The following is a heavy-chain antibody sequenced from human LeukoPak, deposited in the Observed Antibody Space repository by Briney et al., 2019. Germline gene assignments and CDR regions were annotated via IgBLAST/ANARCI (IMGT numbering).Heavy chain of an antibody. Sequence: GGSLRLSCAASGFTFSSYWMHWVRQAPGKGLVWVSRISPDGSSTTYADSAKGRFTISRDNVKNTLHLQMSSLRAEDTAIYYCARDSNWNNGGFDYWGQGTLVTVSA. CDR3: ARDSNWNNGGFDY. CDR1: GFTFSSYW. D-gene: IGHD1/OR15-1a*01. CDR2: ISPDGSST. V-gene: IGHV3-74*01. J-gene: IGHJ4*02.